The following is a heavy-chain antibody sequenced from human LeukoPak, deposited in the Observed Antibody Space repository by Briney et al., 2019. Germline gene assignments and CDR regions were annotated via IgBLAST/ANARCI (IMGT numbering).Heavy chain of an antibody. CDR1: GGSFSGYY. J-gene: IGHJ4*02. Sequence: ETLSLTCAVYGGSFSGYYWSWIRQPPGKGLEWVSSISSSSSYIYYADSVKGRFTISRDNAKNSLYLQMNSLRAEDTAVYYCARDRIAAAGTKFDYWGQGTLVTVSS. CDR3: ARDRIAAAGTKFDY. CDR2: ISSSSSYI. D-gene: IGHD6-13*01. V-gene: IGHV3-21*01.